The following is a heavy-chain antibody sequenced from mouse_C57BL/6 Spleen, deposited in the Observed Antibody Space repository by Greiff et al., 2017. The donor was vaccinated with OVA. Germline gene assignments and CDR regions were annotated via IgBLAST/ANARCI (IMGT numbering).Heavy chain of an antibody. CDR2: ISSGGSYT. CDR3: ARSKYYDYDDWFAD. V-gene: IGHV5-6*02. Sequence: EVMLVESGGDLVKPGGSLKLSCAASGFTFSSYGMSWVRQTPDKRLEWVATISSGGSYTYYPDSVKGRFTISRDNAKNTLYLQMSSLKSEDTAMYYCARSKYYDYDDWFADWGQGTLVTVSA. J-gene: IGHJ3*01. CDR1: GFTFSSYG. D-gene: IGHD2-4*01.